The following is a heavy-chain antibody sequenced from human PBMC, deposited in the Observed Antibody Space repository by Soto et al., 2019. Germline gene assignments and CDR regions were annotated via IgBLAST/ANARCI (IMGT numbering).Heavy chain of an antibody. J-gene: IGHJ4*02. CDR2: ISAYNGNT. CDR3: ARDHCSSASCYSAVDY. D-gene: IGHD2-2*02. Sequence: QVQLVQSGAEVKKPGASVKVSCKASGYYFTSYGISWVRQAPGQGPEWMGWISAYNGNTNYAQNLQGRVTMTTDTSTSTAYMELRRLRSDDTAVYYCARDHCSSASCYSAVDYWGQGTLVTVSS. V-gene: IGHV1-18*04. CDR1: GYYFTSYG.